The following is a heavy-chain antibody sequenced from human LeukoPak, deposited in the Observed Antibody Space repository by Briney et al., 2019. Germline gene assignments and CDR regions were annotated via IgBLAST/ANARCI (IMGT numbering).Heavy chain of an antibody. J-gene: IGHJ5*02. CDR1: GNDLSDFY. Sequence: GASVKVSCKASGNDLSDFYFNWVRQAPGRGLEWVGWINPHSRATHYAQRFRGRVTMEASITTAYMELNSLTSDDTAVYYCVTTSVTHTRDPWGQGTLVTVSS. CDR2: INPHSRAT. CDR3: VTTSVTHTRDP. D-gene: IGHD5/OR15-5a*01. V-gene: IGHV1-2*02.